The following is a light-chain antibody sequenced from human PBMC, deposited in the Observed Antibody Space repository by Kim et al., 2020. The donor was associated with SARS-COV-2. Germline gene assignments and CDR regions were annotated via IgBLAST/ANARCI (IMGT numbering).Light chain of an antibody. CDR3: CSYAGSRTVVV. Sequence: QSALTQPASVSGSPGQSITISCTGTSSDVGSYNLVSWYQQHPGKASKLMIYEGSKRPSGVSNRFSGSKSGNTASLTISGLQAEDEADYYCCSYAGSRTVVVFGGGTKVTVL. CDR2: EGS. CDR1: SSDVGSYNL. V-gene: IGLV2-23*01. J-gene: IGLJ2*01.